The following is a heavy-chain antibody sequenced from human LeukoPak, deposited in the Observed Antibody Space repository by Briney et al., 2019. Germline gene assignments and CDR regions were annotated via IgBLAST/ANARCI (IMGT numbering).Heavy chain of an antibody. D-gene: IGHD3-22*01. J-gene: IGHJ4*02. CDR1: GFTFSSYG. Sequence: GRSLRLSCAASGFTFSSYGMRWVRQAPGKGLEWVAVISYDGSNKYYADSVKGRFTISRDNSKNTLYLQMNSLRAEDTAVYYCAKASDSSGFFDCWGQGTLVTVSS. CDR2: ISYDGSNK. V-gene: IGHV3-30*18. CDR3: AKASDSSGFFDC.